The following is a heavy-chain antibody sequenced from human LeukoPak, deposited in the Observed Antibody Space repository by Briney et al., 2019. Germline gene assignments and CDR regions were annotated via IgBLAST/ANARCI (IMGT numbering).Heavy chain of an antibody. J-gene: IGHJ4*02. V-gene: IGHV3-30*02. CDR3: AKDLIGTWAPDY. Sequence: GGSLRLSCAASGFTFTNYGIHWVRQAPGEGLGGVAFIRSDGSTDYYADSVKGRFTISRDNSKDTLYLQMNSLRGEDTAVYYCAKDLIGTWAPDYWGQGTLVTVSS. CDR1: GFTFTNYG. D-gene: IGHD1-1*01. CDR2: IRSDGSTD.